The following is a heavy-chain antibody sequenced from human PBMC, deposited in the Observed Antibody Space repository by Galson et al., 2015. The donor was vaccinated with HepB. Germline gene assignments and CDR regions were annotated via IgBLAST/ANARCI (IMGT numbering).Heavy chain of an antibody. CDR3: ARDRGYYGSGSYYNGNWYFDV. V-gene: IGHV3-21*01. J-gene: IGHJ2*01. CDR2: ISRSSSYI. Sequence: SLRLSCAASGFTFSSYSMNWVRQAPGKGLEWVSSISRSSSYIYYADSVKGRFTISRDNAKNSLYRQMNSLRAEDTAVYYCARDRGYYGSGSYYNGNWYFDVWGRGTLVTGSS. D-gene: IGHD3-10*01. CDR1: GFTFSSYS.